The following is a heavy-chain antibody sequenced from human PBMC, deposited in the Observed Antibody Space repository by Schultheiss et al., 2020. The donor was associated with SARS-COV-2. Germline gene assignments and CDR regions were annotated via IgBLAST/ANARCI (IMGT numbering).Heavy chain of an antibody. CDR1: GFTFSSYS. D-gene: IGHD3-22*01. CDR2: ISSSSSYI. J-gene: IGHJ6*02. V-gene: IGHV3-21*01. CDR3: AREYDSSGYYSLYYYYGMDV. Sequence: GGSLRLSCAASGFTFSSYSMNWVRQAPGKGLEWVSSISSSSSYIYYADSVKGRFTISRDNAKNSLYLQMNSLRAEYTAVYYCAREYDSSGYYSLYYYYGMDVWGQGTTVTVSS.